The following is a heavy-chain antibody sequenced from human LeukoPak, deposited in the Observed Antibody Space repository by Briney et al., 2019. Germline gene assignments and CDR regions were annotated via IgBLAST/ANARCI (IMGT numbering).Heavy chain of an antibody. CDR1: GYTFTNNG. J-gene: IGHJ4*02. CDR2: IWSDGSKK. CDR3: ARDLSYTSLDF. D-gene: IGHD2-2*02. Sequence: GGSLRHSCAASGYTFTNNGYHWVRQAPGKGLEWVAAIWSDGSKKYYGDSVKGRFTISKDNSKSTVYLQMNSLRAEDTAVYYCARDLSYTSLDFGGQGTLVTVSS. V-gene: IGHV3-33*01.